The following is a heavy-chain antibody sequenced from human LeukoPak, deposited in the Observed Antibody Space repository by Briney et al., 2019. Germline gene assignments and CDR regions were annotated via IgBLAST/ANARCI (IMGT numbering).Heavy chain of an antibody. V-gene: IGHV4-61*01. J-gene: IGHJ4*02. CDR1: GGSVSSGSYY. Sequence: RPSETLSLTCTVSGGSVSSGSYYWSWIRQPPGKGLEWIGYIYYSGSTNYNPSLKSRVTISVDTSKNQFSLKLSSVTAADTAVYYCARLLGYCSSTSCYADKVDYWGQGTLVTVSS. D-gene: IGHD2-2*01. CDR2: IYYSGST. CDR3: ARLLGYCSSTSCYADKVDY.